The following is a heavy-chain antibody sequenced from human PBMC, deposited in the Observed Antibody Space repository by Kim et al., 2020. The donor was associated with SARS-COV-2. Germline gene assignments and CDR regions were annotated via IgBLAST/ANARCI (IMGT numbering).Heavy chain of an antibody. CDR1: GFTFSSYA. V-gene: IGHV3-23*01. D-gene: IGHD3-9*01. J-gene: IGHJ4*02. Sequence: GGSLRLSCAASGFTFSSYAMSWVRQAPGKGLEWVSAISGSGGSTYYADSVKGRFTISRDNSKNTLYLQMNSLRAEDTAVYYCAKDRVDILTGYYSNVFDYWGQGTLVTASS. CDR2: ISGSGGST. CDR3: AKDRVDILTGYYSNVFDY.